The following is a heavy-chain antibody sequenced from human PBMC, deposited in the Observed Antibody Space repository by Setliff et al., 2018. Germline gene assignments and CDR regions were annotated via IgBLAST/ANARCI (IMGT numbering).Heavy chain of an antibody. D-gene: IGHD3-3*01. J-gene: IGHJ6*02. V-gene: IGHV4-59*01. CDR3: ARLSWNGLRYFGLDV. CDR1: GVSISSYY. CDR2: IQNSGGI. Sequence: PSETLSLTCNVSGVSISSYYWSWIRQAPGKGLESLGYIQNSGGINYNPSLKSRVTISVDTSTNQFSLKLTSVTAADTAVYHCARLSWNGLRYFGLDVWGQGTTVT.